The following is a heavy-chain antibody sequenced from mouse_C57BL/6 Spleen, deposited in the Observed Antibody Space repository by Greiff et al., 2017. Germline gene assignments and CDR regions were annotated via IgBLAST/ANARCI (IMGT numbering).Heavy chain of an antibody. Sequence: QVQLKQPGTELVKPGASVKLSCKASGYTFTSYWMHWVKQRPGQGLEWIGWIFPGSGSTYYNEKFKGKATLTVDKSSSTAYMLLSSLTSEDSAVYFCARDYMEDWGQGTTLTVSS. V-gene: IGHV1-75*01. CDR3: ARDYMED. CDR2: IFPGSGST. J-gene: IGHJ2*01. D-gene: IGHD2-12*01. CDR1: GYTFTSYW.